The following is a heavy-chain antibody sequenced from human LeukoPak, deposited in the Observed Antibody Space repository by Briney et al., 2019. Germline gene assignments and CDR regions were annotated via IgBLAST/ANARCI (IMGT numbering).Heavy chain of an antibody. Sequence: GGSLRLSCAASGFTVSSNYMSWVRQSPGKGLDWLSVIYSGGSTYYADSVKGRFNIYRDHSKNTLYLQRNSLRAEDTAVYYCARDLSGRYAFDIWGQGTMVTVSS. J-gene: IGHJ3*02. D-gene: IGHD3-10*01. CDR2: IYSGGST. CDR1: GFTVSSNY. V-gene: IGHV3-66*01. CDR3: ARDLSGRYAFDI.